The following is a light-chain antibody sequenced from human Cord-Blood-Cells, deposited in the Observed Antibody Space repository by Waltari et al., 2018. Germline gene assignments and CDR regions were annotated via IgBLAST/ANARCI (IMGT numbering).Light chain of an antibody. CDR1: QSVLYSSNNKNY. CDR2: WAS. CDR3: QQYYSTPFT. V-gene: IGKV4-1*01. Sequence: DIVVTQSPDSLALSQGGGATYNSKLSQSVLYSSNNKNYLAWYQQKPGQPPKLLIYWASTRESGVPDRFSGSGSGTDFTLTISSLQAEDVAVYYCQQYYSTPFTFGPGTKVDIK. J-gene: IGKJ3*01.